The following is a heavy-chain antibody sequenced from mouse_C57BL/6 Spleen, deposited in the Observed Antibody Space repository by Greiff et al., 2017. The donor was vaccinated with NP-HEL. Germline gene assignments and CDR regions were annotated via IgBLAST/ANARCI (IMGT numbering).Heavy chain of an antibody. CDR1: GYSITSGYS. D-gene: IGHD3-3*01. V-gene: IGHV3-6*01. CDR2: ISYDGSN. Sequence: DVQLQESGPGLVKPSQSLSLTCSVTGYSITSGYSWHWIRQFPGNNLEWMGYISYDGSNNYNPSLKNRISITRDTSKNQFFLKLNSVTTEDTATYYCARDRDEAWFAYWGQGTLVTVSA. J-gene: IGHJ3*01. CDR3: ARDRDEAWFAY.